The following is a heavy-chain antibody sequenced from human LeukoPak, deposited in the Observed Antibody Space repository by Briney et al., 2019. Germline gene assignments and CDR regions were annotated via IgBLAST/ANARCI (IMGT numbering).Heavy chain of an antibody. Sequence: GESLKISCQASGYSFTSYWIGWMRQIPGKGLEWMGVISPGDSDTTYSPSFQGQVIISVDKSISTAYLQWRTLKTSDTAIYYCARSNSGYDYRSAFDLWGQGSLVTVSS. D-gene: IGHD3-10*01. CDR1: GYSFTSYW. CDR2: ISPGDSDT. CDR3: ARSNSGYDYRSAFDL. J-gene: IGHJ4*02. V-gene: IGHV5-51*01.